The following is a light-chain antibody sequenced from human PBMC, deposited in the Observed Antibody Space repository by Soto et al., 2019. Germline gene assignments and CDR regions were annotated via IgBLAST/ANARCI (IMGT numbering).Light chain of an antibody. V-gene: IGKV4-1*01. CDR2: WAS. CDR1: QSVLYSSNNKNY. Sequence: DIVMTQSPDSLAVSLGERATINCKSSQSVLYSSNNKNYLAWYQQKAGQPPKLLIYWASTRESGVPDRFSGSGSGTDFTLTISSLQAEDVAVYYCQQYYSPLSLTFGGGTKVDIK. J-gene: IGKJ4*01. CDR3: QQYYSPLSLT.